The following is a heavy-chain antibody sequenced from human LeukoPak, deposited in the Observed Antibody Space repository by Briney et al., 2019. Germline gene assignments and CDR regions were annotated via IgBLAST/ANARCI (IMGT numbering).Heavy chain of an antibody. V-gene: IGHV3-23*01. CDR3: AKGKRGSDAFDI. CDR1: GFTFSSYA. Sequence: PGGSLRLSCAASGFTFSSYAMSWVRQAPGKGLEWVSAISGSGGSTYYADSVKGRFTISRDNSKSTLYLQMNSLRAEDTAVYYCAKGKRGSDAFDIWGQGTMVTVSS. CDR2: ISGSGGST. D-gene: IGHD6-25*01. J-gene: IGHJ3*02.